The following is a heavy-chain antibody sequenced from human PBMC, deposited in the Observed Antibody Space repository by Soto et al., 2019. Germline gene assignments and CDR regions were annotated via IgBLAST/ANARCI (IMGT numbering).Heavy chain of an antibody. CDR2: IYYSGST. D-gene: IGHD5-12*01. CDR3: QRGGGATIMDY. Sequence: SETLSLTCTVSGGAISSSSYYWDWIRRPPGKGLEWIGSIYYSGSTYYNPSLKSRVTISVDTSKKQFSLKLSSVTAADTAVYEFQRGGGATIMDYWGQGRLVNVS. V-gene: IGHV4-39*01. J-gene: IGHJ4*02. CDR1: GGAISSSSYY.